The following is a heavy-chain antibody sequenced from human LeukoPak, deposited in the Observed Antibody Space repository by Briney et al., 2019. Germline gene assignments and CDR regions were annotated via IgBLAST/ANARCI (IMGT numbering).Heavy chain of an antibody. D-gene: IGHD3-3*01. CDR1: GFTFSSYA. CDR2: ISGSGGST. J-gene: IGHJ4*02. CDR3: AKGPVGDFWSGPYFDY. V-gene: IGHV3-23*01. Sequence: QPGGSLRLSCAASGFTFSSYAMSWVRQAPGKGLEWVSAISGSGGSTYYADSVKGRFTISRDNSKNTLYLQMNSLRAEDTAVYYCAKGPVGDFWSGPYFDYWGQGTLVTVSS.